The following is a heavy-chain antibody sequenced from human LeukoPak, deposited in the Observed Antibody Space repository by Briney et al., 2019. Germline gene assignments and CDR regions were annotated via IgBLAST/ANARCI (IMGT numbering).Heavy chain of an antibody. J-gene: IGHJ4*02. D-gene: IGHD6-13*01. CDR2: IRYDGSNK. CDR3: ANTPPASYSRSWALGY. Sequence: GGSLRLSCAASGFTFSSYGMHWVRQAPGKGLEWVAFIRYDGSNKYYADSVKGRFTISRDNSKNTLYLQMNSLGAEDTAVYYCANTPPASYSRSWALGYWGQGTQVTVSS. CDR1: GFTFSSYG. V-gene: IGHV3-30*02.